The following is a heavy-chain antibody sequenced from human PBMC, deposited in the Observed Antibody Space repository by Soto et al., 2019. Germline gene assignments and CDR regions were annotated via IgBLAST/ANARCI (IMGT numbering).Heavy chain of an antibody. CDR3: AAQAYSSSGAWFDP. Sequence: LRLSCAASGFTFSDHYMDWVRQAPGKGLEWVGRTRNKANSYTTEYAASVKGRFTISRDDSKNSLYLQMNSLKTEDTAVYYCAAQAYSSSGAWFDPWGQGTLVTVSS. J-gene: IGHJ5*02. D-gene: IGHD6-6*01. V-gene: IGHV3-72*01. CDR2: TRNKANSYTT. CDR1: GFTFSDHY.